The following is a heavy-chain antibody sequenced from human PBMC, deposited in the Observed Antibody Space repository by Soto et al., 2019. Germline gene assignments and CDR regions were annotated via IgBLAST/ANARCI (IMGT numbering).Heavy chain of an antibody. J-gene: IGHJ4*02. Sequence: QVQLVESGGGVVQPGRSLRLSCAASGFTFSSYGMHWVRQAPGKGLEWVAVIWYDGSNKYYADSVKGRFTISRDHSKNTLYLQMNSLRAEDTAVYYCARGDVDTAMVADYWGQGTLVTVSS. CDR2: IWYDGSNK. D-gene: IGHD5-18*01. CDR3: ARGDVDTAMVADY. CDR1: GFTFSSYG. V-gene: IGHV3-33*01.